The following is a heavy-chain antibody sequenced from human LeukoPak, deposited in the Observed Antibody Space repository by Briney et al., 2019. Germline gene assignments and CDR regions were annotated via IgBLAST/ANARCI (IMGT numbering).Heavy chain of an antibody. CDR1: RFSSYW. CDR2: IYYSGST. D-gene: IGHD6-6*01. V-gene: IGHV4-31*02. Sequence: RFSSYWMSWIRQHPGKGLEWIGYIYYSGSTYYNPSLKSRVTISVDTSKNQFSLKLSSVTAADTAVYYCARGSSSSGFDYWGQGTLVTVSS. CDR3: ARGSSSSGFDY. J-gene: IGHJ4*02.